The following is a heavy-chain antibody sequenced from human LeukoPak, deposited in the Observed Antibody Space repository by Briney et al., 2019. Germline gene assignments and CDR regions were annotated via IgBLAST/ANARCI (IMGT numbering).Heavy chain of an antibody. Sequence: GGSLRLSCAASGFTFSGYSMNWVRQAPGKGLEWVSSISSGSSYIYYTDSVKGRFTISRDNAKNSLYLQMNSLRAEDTAVYYCAKDSFARQDRYYYYYGMDVWGQGTTVTVSS. CDR2: ISSGSSYI. J-gene: IGHJ6*02. V-gene: IGHV3-21*01. CDR1: GFTFSGYS. CDR3: AKDSFARQDRYYYYYGMDV. D-gene: IGHD2-15*01.